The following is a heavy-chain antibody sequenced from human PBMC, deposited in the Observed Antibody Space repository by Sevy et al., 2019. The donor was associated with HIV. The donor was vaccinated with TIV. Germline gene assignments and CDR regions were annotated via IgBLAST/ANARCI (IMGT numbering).Heavy chain of an antibody. D-gene: IGHD3-22*01. CDR1: GSTFIGHY. CDR3: GRSAYDSSGHDTYYCDS. J-gene: IGHJ4*02. V-gene: IGHV1-2*06. Sequence: ASVKVSCKTSGSTFIGHYIHWMRRAPGQGLEWMGRINVNSGDTSYVQKFQGRVTVTRDMSISTAYMELSKLRSDDTAMYYCGRSAYDSSGHDTYYCDSWGQGTLVTVSS. CDR2: INVNSGDT.